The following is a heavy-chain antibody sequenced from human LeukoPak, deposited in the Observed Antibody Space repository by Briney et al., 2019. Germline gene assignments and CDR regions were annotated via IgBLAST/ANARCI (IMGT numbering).Heavy chain of an antibody. CDR1: GGSTSTSGYY. J-gene: IGHJ4*02. Sequence: PSETLSLTCTVSGGSTSTSGYYWGWIRQPAGKGLEWIGRIYTSGSPHYNPSLKSHVTMPIDASKNQVSLKLTSVIAADTAVYYCAARNKPGIGAREFEDWGQGTLFTVSS. CDR3: AARNKPGIGAREFED. V-gene: IGHV4-39*07. CDR2: IYTSGSP. D-gene: IGHD6-6*01.